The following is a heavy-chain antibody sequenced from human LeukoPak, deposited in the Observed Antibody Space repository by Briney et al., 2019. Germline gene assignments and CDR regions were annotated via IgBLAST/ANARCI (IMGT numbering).Heavy chain of an antibody. CDR1: GGSFSGYY. V-gene: IGHV4-34*01. CDR2: INHSGST. CDR3: ASSWFYGSGRGPRIDY. D-gene: IGHD3-10*01. Sequence: SETLSLTCAVYGGSFSGYYWSWIRQPPGKGLEWIGEINHSGSTNYNPSLKSRVTISVDTSKNQFSLKLSSVTAADTAVYYCASSWFYGSGRGPRIDYWGQGTLVTVSS. J-gene: IGHJ4*02.